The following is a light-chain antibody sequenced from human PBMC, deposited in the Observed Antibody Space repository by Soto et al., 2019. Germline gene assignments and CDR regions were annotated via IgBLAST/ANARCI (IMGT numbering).Light chain of an antibody. V-gene: IGKV3-20*01. Sequence: EIVLTQSPGTLSLSPEERATLSCRASQSVGSNYLAWYQQRPGQAPRLLIYGASSRATGIPDRFSGSASGTDFTLTISRLEPDDSAVYYCQHYDSSPPWTFGPGTKVEIK. CDR2: GAS. J-gene: IGKJ1*01. CDR3: QHYDSSPPWT. CDR1: QSVGSNY.